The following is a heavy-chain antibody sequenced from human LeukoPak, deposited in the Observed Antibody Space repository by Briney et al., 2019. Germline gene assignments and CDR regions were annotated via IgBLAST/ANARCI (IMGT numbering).Heavy chain of an antibody. J-gene: IGHJ4*02. CDR3: ARMGIAARPFDY. CDR1: GGSISSYY. Sequence: ASETLSLTCTVSGGSISSYYWSWIRQPPGKGLEWIGYIYYSGSTNYNPSLKSRVTISVGTSKNQFSLKLSSVTAADTAVYYCARMGIAARPFDYWGQGTLVTVSS. V-gene: IGHV4-59*01. CDR2: IYYSGST. D-gene: IGHD6-6*01.